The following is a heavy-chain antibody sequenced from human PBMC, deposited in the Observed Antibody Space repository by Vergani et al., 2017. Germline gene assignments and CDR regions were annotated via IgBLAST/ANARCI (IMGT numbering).Heavy chain of an antibody. CDR2: IYYSGST. Sequence: QLQLQESGPGLVKPSETLSLTCTVSGGSISSSSYYWGWIRQPPGKGLEWIGSIYYSGSTYYNPSLKSRVTISVDTSKNQFSLKLSSVTAADTAVYYCARPLGSSSGGDYWGQVTLVTVSS. CDR1: GGSISSSSYY. CDR3: ARPLGSSSGGDY. J-gene: IGHJ4*02. V-gene: IGHV4-39*01. D-gene: IGHD6-6*01.